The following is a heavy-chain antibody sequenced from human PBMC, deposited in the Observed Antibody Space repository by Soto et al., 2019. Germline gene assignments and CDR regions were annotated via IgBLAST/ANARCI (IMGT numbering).Heavy chain of an antibody. CDR1: GGSISSGGYS. Sequence: QLQLQESGSGLVKPSQTLSLTCAVSGGSISSGGYSWIWIRQPPGKGLEWIGYIYHSGSTYYNPSLKIQVTISVDRSKTQFSLKLSSVTAADTAVYYCARGAVAEPCAFDSWGQGTMVTVSS. CDR2: IYHSGST. D-gene: IGHD6-19*01. J-gene: IGHJ3*02. V-gene: IGHV4-30-2*01. CDR3: ARGAVAEPCAFDS.